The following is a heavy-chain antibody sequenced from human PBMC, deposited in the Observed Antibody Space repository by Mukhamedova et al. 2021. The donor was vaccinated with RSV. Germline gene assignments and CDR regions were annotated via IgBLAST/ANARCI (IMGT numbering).Heavy chain of an antibody. CDR3: ARHLRVAAFCRSPSHAFDI. V-gene: IGHV4-39*01. CDR2: IYYSGST. J-gene: IGHJ3*02. Sequence: GSIYYSGSTYYNPSLKSRVTISVDTSKNQFSLKLSSVTAADTAVYYCARHLRVAAFCRSPSHAFDIWGQGTMVTVSS. D-gene: IGHD2-15*01.